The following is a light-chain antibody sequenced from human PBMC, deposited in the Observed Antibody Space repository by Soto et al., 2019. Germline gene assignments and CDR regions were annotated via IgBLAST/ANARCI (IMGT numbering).Light chain of an antibody. CDR3: HRYKNGPLT. CDR2: GAS. Sequence: EIVMTQSPSTLSVSPGERATLSCRASQSVSTNLAWYQQKPGQAPRLLIYGASTRAPSIPARISGSGSGTAFTLTISRLQSEDFAVYYCHRYKNGPLTFGGGTKVEIK. J-gene: IGKJ4*01. CDR1: QSVSTN. V-gene: IGKV3-15*01.